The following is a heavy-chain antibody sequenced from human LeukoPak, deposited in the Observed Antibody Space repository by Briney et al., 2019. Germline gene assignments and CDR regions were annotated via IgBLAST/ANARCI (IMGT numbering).Heavy chain of an antibody. J-gene: IGHJ4*02. V-gene: IGHV3-23*01. D-gene: IGHD3-9*01. CDR2: ISGSGGST. Sequence: GGSLRLSCAASGFTFSSYAMSWVRQAPGKGLEWVSAISGSGGSTYYADSVKGRFTISRDHSKNTLYLQMNSLRAEDTAVYYCAKDLLILTGYKKNRGHYFDYWGQGTLVTVSS. CDR3: AKDLLILTGYKKNRGHYFDY. CDR1: GFTFSSYA.